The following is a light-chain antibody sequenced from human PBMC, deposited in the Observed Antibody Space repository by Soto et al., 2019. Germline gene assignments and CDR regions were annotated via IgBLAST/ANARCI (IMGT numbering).Light chain of an antibody. V-gene: IGLV1-40*01. CDR1: WSNIGAGYE. CDR3: QSFDSSLSNSWV. Sequence: QSVLTQPPSVSGAPGQRVTISCTGGWSNIGAGYEVHWYQHLPGTAPKLLIYGVTNRPSGVPDRFSGSRSGTSASLAITGLQADDEGDYYCQSFDSSLSNSWVFGGGTKVTVL. J-gene: IGLJ3*02. CDR2: GVT.